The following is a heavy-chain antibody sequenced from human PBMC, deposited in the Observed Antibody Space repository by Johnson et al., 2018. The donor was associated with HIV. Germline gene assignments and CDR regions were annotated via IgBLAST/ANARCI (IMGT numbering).Heavy chain of an antibody. D-gene: IGHD1-26*01. V-gene: IGHV3-30*14. CDR3: ARGGGVVGNAFDI. J-gene: IGHJ3*02. CDR2: ISYDARNQ. CDR1: RFTFSSYC. Sequence: QVQLVESGGGLIQPGESLILSCPASRFTFSSYCMHWVRQAPGKGLVWVAVISYDARNQYYADSVKARFTISRDNSKNTLYLQMGSLRAEDMDVYYCARGGGVVGNAFDIWGQGTMVTVSS.